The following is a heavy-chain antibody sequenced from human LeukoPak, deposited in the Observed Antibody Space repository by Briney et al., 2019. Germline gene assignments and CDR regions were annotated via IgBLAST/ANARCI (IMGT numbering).Heavy chain of an antibody. CDR3: ARDAIYGSGSYWAGAFDI. Sequence: ASVKVSCKASGYTFTSYYMHWVRQAPGQGLEWMGIINPSGGSTSYAQKFQGRVTMTRDTSTSTVYMELSSLRSEDTAVYYCARDAIYGSGSYWAGAFDIWGQGTMVTVS. J-gene: IGHJ3*02. CDR1: GYTFTSYY. CDR2: INPSGGST. D-gene: IGHD3-10*01. V-gene: IGHV1-46*01.